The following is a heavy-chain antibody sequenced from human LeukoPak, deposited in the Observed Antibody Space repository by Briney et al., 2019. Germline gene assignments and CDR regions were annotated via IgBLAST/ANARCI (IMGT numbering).Heavy chain of an antibody. Sequence: GGSLRLSCAASGFTFSNFWMSWVRQAPGKGLEWEANIKQDGSEKYYVDSVKGRFTISRDNAKNSLYLQMISLRPDDTAVYYCARTPYSSGYYYDDYWGQGTLVTVSS. CDR3: ARTPYSSGYYYDDY. CDR1: GFTFSNFW. V-gene: IGHV3-7*03. CDR2: IKQDGSEK. D-gene: IGHD3-22*01. J-gene: IGHJ4*02.